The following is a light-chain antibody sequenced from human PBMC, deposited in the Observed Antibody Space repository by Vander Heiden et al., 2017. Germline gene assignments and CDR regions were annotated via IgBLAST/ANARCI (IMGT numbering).Light chain of an antibody. V-gene: IGKV4-1*01. CDR2: WAS. CDR1: QCVLYSSNNKNY. CDR3: QQYYSSPLT. J-gene: IGKJ4*01. Sequence: DIVMTQAPDSLAVAQGERATLHCTSSQCVLYSSNNKNYLAWYQQKPGQPPKLLIYWASTRDSGVPDRFSGSGSGTDFTLTISSLQAEDVAVYYCQQYYSSPLTFGGGTKVEIK.